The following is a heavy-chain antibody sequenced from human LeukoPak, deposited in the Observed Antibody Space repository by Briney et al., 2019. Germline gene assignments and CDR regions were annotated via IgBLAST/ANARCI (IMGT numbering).Heavy chain of an antibody. V-gene: IGHV3-53*01. CDR1: GFTVSSNY. CDR3: ARDTGYYDSTGYDY. D-gene: IGHD3-22*01. J-gene: IGHJ4*02. CDR2: IYSGGST. Sequence: PGGSLRLSCAASGFTVSSNYMSWVRQAPGKGLEWVSVIYSGGSTYYADSVKGRFTISRDNSKNTLYLQMNSLRAEDTAVYYCARDTGYYDSTGYDYWGQGTLVTVSS.